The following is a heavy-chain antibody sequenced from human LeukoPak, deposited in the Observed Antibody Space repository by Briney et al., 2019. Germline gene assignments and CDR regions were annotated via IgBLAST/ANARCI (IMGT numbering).Heavy chain of an antibody. J-gene: IGHJ4*02. CDR1: GGSISIYY. CDR3: ARDQGFAGYTYGFDS. Sequence: SETLSLTCTVSGGSISIYYWSWIRQPAGKGLEWIGTVYYSGSTYYNPSLKSRVTISVDTSKNQFSLNLSSVTAADTAVYFCARDQGFAGYTYGFDSWGQGTLVTVSS. CDR2: VYYSGST. V-gene: IGHV4-59*12. D-gene: IGHD5-18*01.